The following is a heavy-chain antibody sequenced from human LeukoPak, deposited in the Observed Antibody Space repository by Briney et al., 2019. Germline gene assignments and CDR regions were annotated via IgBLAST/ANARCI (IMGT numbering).Heavy chain of an antibody. D-gene: IGHD3-3*01. J-gene: IGHJ4*02. CDR1: GFTFSSYS. CDR2: ISSSSSYI. Sequence: GGSLRLSCAASGFTFSSYSMNWVRQAPGKGLEWVSSISSSSSYIYYADSVKGRFTISRDNAKNSLYLQMNSLRAEDTAVYYCASRRITIFGVVRGDYWGQGTLVTVSS. CDR3: ASRRITIFGVVRGDY. V-gene: IGHV3-21*01.